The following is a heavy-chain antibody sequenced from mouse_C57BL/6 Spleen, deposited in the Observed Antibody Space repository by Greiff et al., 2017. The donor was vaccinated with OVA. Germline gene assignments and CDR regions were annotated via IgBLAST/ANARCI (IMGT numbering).Heavy chain of an antibody. CDR3: ARSHYYGSKGGAMDY. CDR1: GYTFTSYW. D-gene: IGHD1-1*01. J-gene: IGHJ4*01. CDR2: IYPGSGST. Sequence: QVQLQQSGAELLKPGASVKMSCKASGYTFTSYWITWVKQRPGQGLEWIGDIYPGSGSTNYNEKFKSKATLTVDTSSSTAYMQLSSLTSEDSAVYYCARSHYYGSKGGAMDYWGQGTSVTVSS. V-gene: IGHV1-55*01.